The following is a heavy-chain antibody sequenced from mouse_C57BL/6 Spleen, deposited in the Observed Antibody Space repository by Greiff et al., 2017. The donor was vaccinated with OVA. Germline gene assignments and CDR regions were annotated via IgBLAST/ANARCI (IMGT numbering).Heavy chain of an antibody. CDR2: ISSGGDYI. CDR1: GFTFSSYA. D-gene: IGHD1-1*01. Sequence: EVQVVESGEGLVKPGGSLKLSCAASGFTFSSYAMSWVRQTPEKRLEWVAYISSGGDYIYYADTVKGRFTISRDNARNTLYLQMSSLKSEDTAMYYCTRDDPALLLRSAWYFEGWGTGTTVTVSS. V-gene: IGHV5-9-1*02. J-gene: IGHJ1*03. CDR3: TRDDPALLLRSAWYFEG.